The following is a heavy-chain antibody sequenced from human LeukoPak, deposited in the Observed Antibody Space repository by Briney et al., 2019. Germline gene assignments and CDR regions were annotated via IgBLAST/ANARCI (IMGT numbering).Heavy chain of an antibody. CDR2: IVVGRGNT. J-gene: IGHJ5*02. Sequence: SVKVSCKASGFTFTSSAMHWVRQARGQRLEWIGWIVVGRGNTNYAQKFQGRVTITADESTSTAYMELSSLRSEDTAVYYCAREAAAGSPWGQGTLVTVSS. D-gene: IGHD6-13*01. V-gene: IGHV1-58*02. CDR1: GFTFTSSA. CDR3: AREAAAGSP.